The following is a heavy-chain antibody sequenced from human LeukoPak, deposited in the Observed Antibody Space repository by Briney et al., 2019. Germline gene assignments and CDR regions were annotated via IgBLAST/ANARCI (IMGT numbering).Heavy chain of an antibody. V-gene: IGHV3-33*01. CDR2: IWYDGSNK. D-gene: IGHD4-17*01. J-gene: IGHJ5*02. Sequence: GGSLRLSCAASGFTFSGYGMHWVRQAPGKGLEWVAVIWYDGSNKYYADSVKGRFTISRDNSKNTLYLQMNSQRAEDTAVYYCARDNNGDYGGSWFDPWGQGTLVTVSS. CDR3: ARDNNGDYGGSWFDP. CDR1: GFTFSGYG.